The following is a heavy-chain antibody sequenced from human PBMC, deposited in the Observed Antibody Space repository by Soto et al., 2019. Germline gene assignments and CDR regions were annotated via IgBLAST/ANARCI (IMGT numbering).Heavy chain of an antibody. CDR3: ARGIRTMVVADEAFDM. J-gene: IGHJ3*02. CDR2: RNANGNT. D-gene: IGHD2-15*01. CDR1: GGTLRGYY. Sequence: SETLSLTCAVDGGTLRGYYWSWIRQAPGKGLEWIGERNANGNTNYNPSLKSRVTISEDMSKNQFFLNLTSMTAADTAVYYCARGIRTMVVADEAFDMWGQGTMVTVSS. V-gene: IGHV4-34*01.